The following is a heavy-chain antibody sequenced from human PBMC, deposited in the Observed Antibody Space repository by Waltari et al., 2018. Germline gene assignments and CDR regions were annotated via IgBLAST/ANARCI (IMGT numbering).Heavy chain of an antibody. V-gene: IGHV3-21*01. Sequence: EVQLVESGGGLVKPGGSLRLSCAASGFTFSSYSMNSVRQAPGKGLEWVSSISSSSSYIYYSDSVKGRFTISRDNAKNSLYLQINSLGAEDTAVYYCARDGISGGPFDPWGQGTLVTVSS. D-gene: IGHD7-27*01. J-gene: IGHJ5*02. CDR3: ARDGISGGPFDP. CDR2: ISSSSSYI. CDR1: GFTFSSYS.